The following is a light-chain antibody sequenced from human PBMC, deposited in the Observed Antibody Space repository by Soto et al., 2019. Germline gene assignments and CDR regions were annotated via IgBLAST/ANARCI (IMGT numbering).Light chain of an antibody. CDR2: LGS. J-gene: IGKJ4*01. CDR3: MQALQTPLT. CDR1: ESLLHNNGYNY. Sequence: DTVMTQSPLSLPVTPGEPASISCRSSESLLHNNGYNYLDWYLQKTGQSPQLLIYLGSNRASGVPDRFSGRGSGTDFTLKISRVEAEDVGVYYCMQALQTPLTFGGGTKVEIK. V-gene: IGKV2-28*01.